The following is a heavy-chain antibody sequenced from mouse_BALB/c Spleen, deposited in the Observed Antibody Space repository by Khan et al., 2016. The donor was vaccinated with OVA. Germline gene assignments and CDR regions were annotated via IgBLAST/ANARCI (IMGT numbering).Heavy chain of an antibody. V-gene: IGHV14-1*02. CDR2: IDPENGDT. CDR1: GFNIKDYY. CDR3: VRLGYGNDWFAY. J-gene: IGHJ3*01. D-gene: IGHD2-10*02. Sequence: VQLQQSGAELVRPGALVKLSCKASGFNIKDYYMNWVKQRPEQGLEWIGWIDPENGDTIYDPKFQGKASITADTSSNTAYLQLSSLTSADTAVYYCVRLGYGNDWFAYWGQGTLVTVSA.